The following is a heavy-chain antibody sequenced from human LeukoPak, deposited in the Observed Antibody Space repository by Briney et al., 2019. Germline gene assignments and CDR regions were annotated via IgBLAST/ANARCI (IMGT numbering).Heavy chain of an antibody. CDR1: GGSFSGCY. Sequence: SETLSLTCAVYGGSFSGCYWSWIRQPPGKGLEWIGEINHSGSTNYNPSLKSRVTISVDTSKNQFSLKLSSVTAADTGVYYCAMGAWELLFDYWGQGTLVTVSS. CDR2: INHSGST. J-gene: IGHJ4*02. D-gene: IGHD1-26*01. CDR3: AMGAWELLFDY. V-gene: IGHV4-34*01.